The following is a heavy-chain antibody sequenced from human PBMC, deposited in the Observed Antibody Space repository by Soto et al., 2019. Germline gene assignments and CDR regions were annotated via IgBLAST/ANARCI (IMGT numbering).Heavy chain of an antibody. CDR2: IYYSGST. Sequence: PSETLSLTCTVSGGSISSGDYYWSWIRQPPGKGLEWIGYIYYSGSTYYNPSLKSRVTISVDTSKNQFSLKLSSVTAADTAVYYCARRERDPSLFDPWGQGTLVTVSS. V-gene: IGHV4-30-4*01. CDR1: GGSISSGDYY. J-gene: IGHJ5*02. CDR3: ARRERDPSLFDP.